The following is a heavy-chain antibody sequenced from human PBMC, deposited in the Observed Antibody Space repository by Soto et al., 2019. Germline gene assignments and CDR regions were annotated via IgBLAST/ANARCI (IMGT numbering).Heavy chain of an antibody. V-gene: IGHV3-48*03. CDR3: ARFSGSYYDSSAPEGY. J-gene: IGHJ4*02. D-gene: IGHD3-22*01. CDR1: GFTFSSYE. Sequence: EVQLVESGGGLVQPGGSLRLSCAASGFTFSSYEMNWVRQAPGKGLEWVSYISSSGSTIYYADSVKGRFTISRDNAKNSLYLQMNSLRAEDTAVYYCARFSGSYYDSSAPEGYWGQGTLVTVSS. CDR2: ISSSGSTI.